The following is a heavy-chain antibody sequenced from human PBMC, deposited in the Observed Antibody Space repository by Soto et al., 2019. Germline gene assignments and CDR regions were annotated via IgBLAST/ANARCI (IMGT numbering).Heavy chain of an antibody. CDR3: TRENGLNGFDI. V-gene: IGHV3-64*07. Sequence: QLVESGGGLVQPGGSLRVSCAASGFSFSSHSMQWVRQAPGKRLEYISAISANGVGTYYADSVKGRFTISRDNSKNTLYLQMGSLRAEVMAVYHCTRENGLNGFDIWGQGTMVTVSS. CDR2: ISANGVGT. CDR1: GFSFSSHS. D-gene: IGHD2-2*03. J-gene: IGHJ3*02.